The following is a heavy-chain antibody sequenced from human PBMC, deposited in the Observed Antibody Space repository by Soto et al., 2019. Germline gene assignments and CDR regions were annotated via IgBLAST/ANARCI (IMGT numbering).Heavy chain of an antibody. J-gene: IGHJ4*02. CDR3: ARGSRARRPNSYDSSGYYHYFDY. CDR2: IYHSGST. CDR1: GGSISSSNW. V-gene: IGHV4-4*02. Sequence: QVQLQESGPGLVKPSGTLSLTCAVSGGSISSSNWWSWVRQPPGKGLEWIGEIYHSGSTNYNPSLKSRVTISVDKSKNQFSLKLSSVTAADTAVYYCARGSRARRPNSYDSSGYYHYFDYWGQGTLVTVSS. D-gene: IGHD3-22*01.